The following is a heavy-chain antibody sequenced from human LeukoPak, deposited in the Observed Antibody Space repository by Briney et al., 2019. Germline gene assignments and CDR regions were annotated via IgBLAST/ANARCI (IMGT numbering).Heavy chain of an antibody. V-gene: IGHV3-23*01. CDR2: ISGSGGST. CDR1: GFTFSSYA. CDR3: AKDPITSIVGATHFDY. J-gene: IGHJ4*02. Sequence: GGSLRLSCAASGFTFSSYAMSWVRQAPGKGLEWVSAISGSGGSTYYADSVKGRFTISRDNSKNTLYLQMNSLRAEDTAVYYCAKDPITSIVGATHFDYWGQGTLVTVSS. D-gene: IGHD1-26*01.